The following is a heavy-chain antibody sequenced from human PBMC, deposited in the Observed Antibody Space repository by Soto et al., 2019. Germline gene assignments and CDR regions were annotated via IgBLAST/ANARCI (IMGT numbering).Heavy chain of an antibody. D-gene: IGHD3-10*01. CDR1: CGSIIGYY. CDR2: LFYGGTT. Sequence: PSETLSLTCTFSCGSIIGYYWTWIRQPPGKGLEWVGSLFYGGTTYYNPSLKSRLTMSLDTSKNHFSLKLRSVTAADTAVYYCARHRGPAPVYWGQGTLVTVSS. J-gene: IGHJ4*02. CDR3: ARHRGPAPVY. V-gene: IGHV4-39*01.